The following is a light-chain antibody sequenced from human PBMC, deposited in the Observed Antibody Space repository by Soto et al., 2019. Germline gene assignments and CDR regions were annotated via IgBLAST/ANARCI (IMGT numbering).Light chain of an antibody. Sequence: QSALTQPASVSGSPGQSITISCTGTTSDVGTYDYVSWYQHQPGKAPKVMIYEVSNRPSGVSDRFSGSKSGNTASLTISGLQAEDEADYYCQSYDSSLSGSRVFGTGTKLTVL. CDR3: QSYDSSLSGSRV. CDR2: EVS. V-gene: IGLV2-14*01. J-gene: IGLJ1*01. CDR1: TSDVGTYDY.